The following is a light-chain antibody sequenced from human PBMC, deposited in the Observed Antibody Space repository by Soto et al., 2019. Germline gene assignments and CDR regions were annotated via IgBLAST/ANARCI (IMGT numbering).Light chain of an antibody. CDR2: DVT. Sequence: QSVLTQPRSVSGSPGQSVTISCTGTSSDVGGYDFVSWYQQHPGKAPKLTIYDVTKRPSWVPDRFSGAKSGNSASPTISGLRAEDEADYYCCSYAGSYNLGVFGGGTKLTVL. J-gene: IGLJ3*02. CDR3: CSYAGSYNLGV. V-gene: IGLV2-11*01. CDR1: SSDVGGYDF.